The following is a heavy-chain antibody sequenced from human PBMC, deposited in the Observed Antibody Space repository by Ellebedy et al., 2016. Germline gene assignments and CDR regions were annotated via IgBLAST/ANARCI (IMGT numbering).Heavy chain of an antibody. CDR2: ISWNSGSI. V-gene: IGHV3-9*01. Sequence: GGSLRLSXAASGFTFDDYAMHWVRQAPGKGLEWVSGISWNSGSIGYADSVKGRFTISRDNAKNSLYLQMNSLRAEDTALYYCAKDQSELQGIDYWGQGTLVTVSS. D-gene: IGHD1-7*01. CDR1: GFTFDDYA. CDR3: AKDQSELQGIDY. J-gene: IGHJ4*02.